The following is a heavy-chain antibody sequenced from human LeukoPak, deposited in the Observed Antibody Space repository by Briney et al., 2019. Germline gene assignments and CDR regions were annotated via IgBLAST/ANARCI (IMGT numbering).Heavy chain of an antibody. D-gene: IGHD4/OR15-4a*01. CDR3: ARIMRVDYGTYYFDY. CDR1: GFTFSDHY. CDR2: SRNRRNGYST. Sequence: GGSLRLSCAASGFTFSDHYIDWLRQATGKGLEWVGRSRNRRNGYSTQCAASVKGRFTLSRDDSENTVYLQMNSLKTEDTAVYFCARIMRVDYGTYYFDYWGPGTLVTVSS. V-gene: IGHV3-72*01. J-gene: IGHJ4*02.